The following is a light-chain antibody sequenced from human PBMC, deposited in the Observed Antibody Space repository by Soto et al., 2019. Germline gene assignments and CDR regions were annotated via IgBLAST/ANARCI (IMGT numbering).Light chain of an antibody. CDR3: QQRSNWIT. CDR1: QSVDNY. CDR2: DAT. Sequence: EIVLTQSPATLSLFPGERATLSCRASQSVDNYLAWYQQKPGQAPRLLIYDATNRARGIPARFRGSGSGTDLTLTISSLEPEDFAVYYCQQRSNWITFGQGTRLEIK. V-gene: IGKV3-11*01. J-gene: IGKJ5*01.